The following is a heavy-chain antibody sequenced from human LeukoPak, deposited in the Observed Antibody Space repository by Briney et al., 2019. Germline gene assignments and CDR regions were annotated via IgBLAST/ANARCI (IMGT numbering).Heavy chain of an antibody. J-gene: IGHJ4*02. V-gene: IGHV5-51*01. CDR1: GYSFTNYW. Sequence: HGESLKISCKASGYSFTNYWIGWVRQMPGKGLEWMMIIYPGDSETRYSPSFQGQVTISAYKSINTVYLQWSSLTASDTAMYYCTRQGVVAAADHFYYCGQGTLVTVSS. D-gene: IGHD6-13*01. CDR3: TRQGVVAAADHFYY. CDR2: IYPGDSET.